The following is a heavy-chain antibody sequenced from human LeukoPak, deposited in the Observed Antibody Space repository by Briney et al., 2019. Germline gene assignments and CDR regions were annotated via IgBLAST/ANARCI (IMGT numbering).Heavy chain of an antibody. D-gene: IGHD6-13*01. J-gene: IGHJ4*02. V-gene: IGHV3-21*06. CDR1: QFTFSTYS. CDR3: AREPTYSSSWYTTCDY. Sequence: KAGGSLRLSCIASQFTFSTYSMSWVRQAPGKGLEWVSSISSGSSISYADSVKGRFTISRDNAKNSLYLQMNSLRVEDTAVYYCAREPTYSSSWYTTCDYWGQGTLVTVSS. CDR2: ISSGSSI.